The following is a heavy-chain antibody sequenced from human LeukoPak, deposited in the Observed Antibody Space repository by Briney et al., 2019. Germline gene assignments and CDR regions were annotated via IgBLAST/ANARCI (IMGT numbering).Heavy chain of an antibody. CDR1: GFRVSGYD. J-gene: IGHJ4*02. CDR3: ARVPVGSYSFDY. D-gene: IGHD1-26*01. Sequence: GGSLRLSCAASGFRVSGYDLNWIRQAPGKGLEWIAYISISGSNIHYADSVRGRFTISRDNTNNSLYLQLSSLRVEDTAVYYCARVPVGSYSFDYWGQGTLVTVSS. CDR2: ISISGSNI. V-gene: IGHV3-11*04.